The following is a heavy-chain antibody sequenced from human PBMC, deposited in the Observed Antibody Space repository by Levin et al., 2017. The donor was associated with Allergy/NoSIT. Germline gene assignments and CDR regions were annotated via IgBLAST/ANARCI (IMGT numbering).Heavy chain of an antibody. CDR3: ARDRRGSGSYYDSCYSMDV. CDR2: ISSSSSYI. V-gene: IGHV3-21*06. D-gene: IGHD1-26*01. J-gene: IGHJ6*02. CDR1: GFTFSTHS. Sequence: GGSLRLSCTASGFTFSTHSMNWVRQAPGKGLEWVSSISSSSSYIYYADSVKARFTISRDNAENSLYLQMNSLRAEDTGVYFCARDRRGSGSYYDSCYSMDVWGQGTTVTVSS.